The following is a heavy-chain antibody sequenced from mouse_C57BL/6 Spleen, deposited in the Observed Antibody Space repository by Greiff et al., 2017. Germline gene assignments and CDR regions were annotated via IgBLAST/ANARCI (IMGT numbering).Heavy chain of an antibody. J-gene: IGHJ4*01. CDR2: IDPSDSYT. CDR3: ARWGYGSRPLAMDY. V-gene: IGHV1-69*01. Sequence: QVQLQQPGAELVMPGASVKLSCKASGYTFTSYWMHWVKQRPGQGLEWIGEIDPSDSYTNYNQKFKGKSTLTVDKSSSTAYMQLSSLTSEDSAVYYCARWGYGSRPLAMDYWGQGTSVTVSS. CDR1: GYTFTSYW. D-gene: IGHD1-1*01.